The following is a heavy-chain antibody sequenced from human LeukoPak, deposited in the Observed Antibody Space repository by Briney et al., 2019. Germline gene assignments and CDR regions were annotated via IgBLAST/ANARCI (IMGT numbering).Heavy chain of an antibody. V-gene: IGHV1-2*02. CDR1: GYTFTGYY. J-gene: IGHJ6*03. CDR3: AREGCSGGSCYSFSIHYMDV. D-gene: IGHD2-15*01. CDR2: INPNSGGT. Sequence: ASVKVSCKASGYTFTGYYMHWVRQAPGQGLEWMGWINPNSGGTNYAQKFQGRVTITRNTSISTAYMELSSLRSEDTAVYYCAREGCSGGSCYSFSIHYMDVWGKGTTVTVSS.